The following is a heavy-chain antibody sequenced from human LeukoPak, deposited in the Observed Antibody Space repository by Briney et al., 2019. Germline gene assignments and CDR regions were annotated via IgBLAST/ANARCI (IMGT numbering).Heavy chain of an antibody. D-gene: IGHD1-26*01. J-gene: IGHJ5*02. CDR1: GCSFASYW. V-gene: IGHV5-51*01. Sequence: GESLKVSCKGSGCSFASYWIGWVRQMPGKGLEWMGIIYPGDSDTRYSPSFQGQVTISADKSISTAYLQWSSLKASDTAMYYCARQWGFIAGTKKGWFDPWGQGTLVTVSS. CDR3: ARQWGFIAGTKKGWFDP. CDR2: IYPGDSDT.